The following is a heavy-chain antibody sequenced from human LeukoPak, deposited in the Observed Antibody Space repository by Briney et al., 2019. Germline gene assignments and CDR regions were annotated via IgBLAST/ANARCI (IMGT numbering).Heavy chain of an antibody. CDR1: GITFAAYS. J-gene: IGHJ4*02. Sequence: GGSLRLSCEDSGITFAAYSLNWVRQAPGKGLEWVSYITGGDGGIYYTDSVKGRFTISRDNARHTLYLQMNSLRADDTAVYYCASDRVLGSGSLDNWGQGTLVTVSS. CDR2: ITGGDGGI. V-gene: IGHV3-48*04. D-gene: IGHD3-10*01. CDR3: ASDRVLGSGSLDN.